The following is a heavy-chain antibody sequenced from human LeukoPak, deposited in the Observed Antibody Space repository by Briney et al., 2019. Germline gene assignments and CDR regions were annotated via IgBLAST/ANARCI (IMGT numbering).Heavy chain of an antibody. V-gene: IGHV3-11*04. CDR1: GFTFSDYY. D-gene: IGHD4-17*01. CDR2: ISSSGSTI. J-gene: IGHJ4*02. Sequence: GGSLRLSCAAPGFTFSDYYMSWIRQAPGKGLEWVSYISSSGSTIYYADSVKGRFTISRDNAKNSLYLQMNSLRAEDTAVYYCARDMGLTTVTTRDYFDYWGQGTLVTVSS. CDR3: ARDMGLTTVTTRDYFDY.